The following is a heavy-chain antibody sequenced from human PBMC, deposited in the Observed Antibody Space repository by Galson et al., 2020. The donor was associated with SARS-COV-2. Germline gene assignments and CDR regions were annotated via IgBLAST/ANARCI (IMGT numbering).Heavy chain of an antibody. Sequence: GGSLRLSCAASGFTFDDYAMHWVRQAPGKGLEWVSGISWNSGSIGYADSVKGRFTISRDNAKNSLYLQMNSLRAEDTALYYCAKIDYGDYVYWSQGSMVSVSS. J-gene: IGHJ4*02. CDR2: ISWNSGSI. CDR3: AKIDYGDYVY. V-gene: IGHV3-9*01. D-gene: IGHD4-17*01. CDR1: GFTFDDYA.